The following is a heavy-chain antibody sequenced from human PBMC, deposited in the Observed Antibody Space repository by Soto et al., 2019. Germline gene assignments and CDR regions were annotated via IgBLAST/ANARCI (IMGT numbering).Heavy chain of an antibody. CDR2: ISWSGGSI. CDR1: GFTFDDYA. CDR3: AKDNGNGGWRNYGLDV. Sequence: EVQLVESGGGLVQPGRSLRLSCAASGFTFDDYAMHWVRQAPGKGLEWVSGISWSGGSIGYADSVKGRFTISRDNAKNSLYLQMNSLRAEDTALYYCAKDNGNGGWRNYGLDVWGQGTTVTVSS. J-gene: IGHJ6*02. D-gene: IGHD2-15*01. V-gene: IGHV3-9*01.